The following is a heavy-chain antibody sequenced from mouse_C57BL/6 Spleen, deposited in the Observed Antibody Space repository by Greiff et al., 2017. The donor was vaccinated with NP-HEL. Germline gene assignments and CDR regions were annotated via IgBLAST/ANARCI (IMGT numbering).Heavy chain of an antibody. Sequence: EVKVVESGGGLVKPGGSLKLSCAASGFTFSDYGMHWVRQAPEKGLEWVAYISSGSSTIYYADTVKGRFTISRDNAKNTLFLQMTSLRSEDTAMYYCARDYSNSAWFAYWGQGTLVTVSA. J-gene: IGHJ3*01. CDR1: GFTFSDYG. CDR3: ARDYSNSAWFAY. D-gene: IGHD2-5*01. CDR2: ISSGSSTI. V-gene: IGHV5-17*01.